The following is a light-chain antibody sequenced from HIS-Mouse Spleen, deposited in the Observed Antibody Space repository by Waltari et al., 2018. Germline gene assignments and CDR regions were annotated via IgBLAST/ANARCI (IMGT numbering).Light chain of an antibody. CDR3: QQYNSYSMYT. CDR1: QSISSW. J-gene: IGKJ2*01. CDR2: KAS. V-gene: IGKV1-5*03. Sequence: DIQMTQSPSTLSASVGDRVTITCRASQSISSWLAWYQQQPGKAPKILIYKASSLESGVPSRFSGSGSGTEFTLTISSLQPDDFATYYCQQYNSYSMYTFGQGTKLEIK.